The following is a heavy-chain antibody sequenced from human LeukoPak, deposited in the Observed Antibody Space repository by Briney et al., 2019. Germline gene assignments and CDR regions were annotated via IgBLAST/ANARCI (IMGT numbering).Heavy chain of an antibody. CDR2: ISNDGGNK. V-gene: IGHV3-30*18. J-gene: IGHJ4*02. CDR3: AKDSEQLAYYFDY. D-gene: IGHD6-13*01. CDR1: GFTFSRYD. Sequence: GGSLRLSCAASGFTFSRYDIHWVRQAPGKGLEWVAGISNDGGNKYYAESVKGRFTISRDNSKNTLYLQMNSQRAEDTAVYYCAKDSEQLAYYFDYWGQGTLVTVSS.